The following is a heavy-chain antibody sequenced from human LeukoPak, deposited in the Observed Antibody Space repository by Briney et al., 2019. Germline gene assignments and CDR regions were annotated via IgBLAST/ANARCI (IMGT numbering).Heavy chain of an antibody. Sequence: SSETLSLTCTVSGGSISSYYWSWIRQPPGKGLEWIGYIYYSGSTNYNPSLKSRVTISVDTSKNQFSLKLSSVTAADTAVYYCARVNFEYSSGWPSPFFDYWGQGTLVTVSS. D-gene: IGHD6-19*01. V-gene: IGHV4-59*01. CDR2: IYYSGST. CDR1: GGSISSYY. CDR3: ARVNFEYSSGWPSPFFDY. J-gene: IGHJ4*02.